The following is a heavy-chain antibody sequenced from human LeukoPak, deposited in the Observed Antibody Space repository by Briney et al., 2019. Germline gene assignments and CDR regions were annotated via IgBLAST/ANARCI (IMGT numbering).Heavy chain of an antibody. CDR3: AKCPSGVLQYFAPIDY. V-gene: IGHV3-30*18. D-gene: IGHD3-9*01. CDR2: ISSDGSNK. CDR1: KFTFSNYG. J-gene: IGHJ4*02. Sequence: PGGSLRLSCAASKFTFSNYGMHWVRQAPGKGLEWVAVISSDGSNKYYADSVKGRFTISRDNSKNTLYLQMNSLRAEDTAVYYCAKCPSGVLQYFAPIDYWGQGTLVTVSS.